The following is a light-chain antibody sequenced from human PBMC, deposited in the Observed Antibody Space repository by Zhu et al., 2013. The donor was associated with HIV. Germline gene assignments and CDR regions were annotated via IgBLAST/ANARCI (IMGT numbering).Light chain of an antibody. V-gene: IGKV1-9*01. CDR1: QDISSY. J-gene: IGKJ3*01. CDR2: GAS. CDR3: HHVNDNPA. Sequence: DIQLTQSPSFLSASVGDRVTITCRASQDISSYLSWYQQKPGKAPKLLIYGASNLQNGVPSTFSGSGSGTEFTLTISSLQPEDFATYYCHHVNDNPAFGPGTTVDLK.